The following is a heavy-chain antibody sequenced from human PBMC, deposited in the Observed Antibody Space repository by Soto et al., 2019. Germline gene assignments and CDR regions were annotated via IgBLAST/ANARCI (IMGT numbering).Heavy chain of an antibody. D-gene: IGHD3-10*01. Sequence: QVQLQESGPGLVKPSQTLSLTCTVSGGSIRSGTYYWHWIRQHPGKGLEWIGYIYHSGSTYYNPSLESRVNRSLEASENGLSLELSGVSAADTSVYYGARSYGAGNYYGVPSNWFDPWGPGTLVTVSS. CDR3: ARSYGAGNYYGVPSNWFDP. CDR2: IYHSGST. J-gene: IGHJ5*02. CDR1: GGSIRSGTYY. V-gene: IGHV4-31*03.